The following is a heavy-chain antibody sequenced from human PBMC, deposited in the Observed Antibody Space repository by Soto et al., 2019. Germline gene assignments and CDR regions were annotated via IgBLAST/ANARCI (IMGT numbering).Heavy chain of an antibody. V-gene: IGHV2-5*02. D-gene: IGHD2-15*01. CDR3: AHRRAYCSGGSCYYNWFDP. CDR1: GFSLSTSGVG. CDR2: IYWDDDK. J-gene: IGHJ5*02. Sequence: QITLKESGPPLVKPTQTLTLTCTFSGFSLSTSGVGVGWIRQPPGKALEWLALIYWDDDKRYSPSLKSRLTITKDTSKNQVVLTMTNMDPVDTATYYCAHRRAYCSGGSCYYNWFDPWGQGTLVTVSS.